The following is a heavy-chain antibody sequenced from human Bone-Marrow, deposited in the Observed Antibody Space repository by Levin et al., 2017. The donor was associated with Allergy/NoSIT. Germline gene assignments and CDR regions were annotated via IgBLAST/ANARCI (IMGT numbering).Heavy chain of an antibody. CDR1: GFTFSSYA. V-gene: IGHV3-23*01. Sequence: GESLKISCAASGFTFSSYAMSWVRQAPGKGLEWVSAISGSGGDTYYADSVKGRFTISRDNSKNTLYLQMNGLRADDTAVYYCAKDQGTILLRYFDWLIDHWGQGTPVSVSS. J-gene: IGHJ4*02. CDR2: ISGSGGDT. D-gene: IGHD3-9*01. CDR3: AKDQGTILLRYFDWLIDH.